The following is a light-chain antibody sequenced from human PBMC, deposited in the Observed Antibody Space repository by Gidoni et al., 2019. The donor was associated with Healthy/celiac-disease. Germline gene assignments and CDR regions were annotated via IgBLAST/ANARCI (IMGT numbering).Light chain of an antibody. CDR1: QSVSSSY. J-gene: IGKJ1*01. Sequence: EIVLTQSPGTLSLSPGERATLSCRASQSVSSSYLAWYQQKPGQAPRLRIYGASSRATGIPDRFSGSGSGTDFTLTISRLEPEDFAVYYCQQYGSSPWTFXXXTKVEIK. V-gene: IGKV3-20*01. CDR2: GAS. CDR3: QQYGSSPWT.